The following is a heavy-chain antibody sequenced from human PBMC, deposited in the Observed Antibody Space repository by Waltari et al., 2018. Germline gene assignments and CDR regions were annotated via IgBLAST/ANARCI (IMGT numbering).Heavy chain of an antibody. D-gene: IGHD6-13*01. CDR1: GFTFRSYA. Sequence: QVQLVESGGGVVQPGRSLRLSCAASGFTFRSYAMHWVRQAPGKGLEWVAVISYDGSNKYYADSVKGRFTISRDNSKNTLYLQMNSLRAEDTAVYYCARDEAHQQQLVDYWGQGTLVTVSS. CDR3: ARDEAHQQQLVDY. J-gene: IGHJ4*02. CDR2: ISYDGSNK. V-gene: IGHV3-30-3*01.